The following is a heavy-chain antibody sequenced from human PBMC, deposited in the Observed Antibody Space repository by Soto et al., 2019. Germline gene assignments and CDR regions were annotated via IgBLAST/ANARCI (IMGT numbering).Heavy chain of an antibody. Sequence: GASVKVSCKASGYTFTSYGISRVRQAPGQGLEWMGWISAYNGNTNYAQKLQGRVTMTTDTSTSTAYMELRSLRSDDTAVYYCASLLAVAGGYYFDYWGQGTLVTVSS. CDR2: ISAYNGNT. CDR3: ASLLAVAGGYYFDY. D-gene: IGHD6-19*01. J-gene: IGHJ4*02. CDR1: GYTFTSYG. V-gene: IGHV1-18*01.